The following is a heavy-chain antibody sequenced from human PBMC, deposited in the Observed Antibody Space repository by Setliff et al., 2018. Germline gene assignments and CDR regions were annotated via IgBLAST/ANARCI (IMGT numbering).Heavy chain of an antibody. D-gene: IGHD2-15*01. V-gene: IGHV4-4*08. Sequence: SETLSLTCTVSGGYIRSFHWSWIRQPPGSRLEWIGYIYTTGSTSYNPSLKSRVTMSVDTSKNQFSLKMRSVTAADAALYYCARKDGDMWGQGTMVTVSS. J-gene: IGHJ3*02. CDR2: IYTTGST. CDR3: ARKDGDM. CDR1: GGYIRSFH.